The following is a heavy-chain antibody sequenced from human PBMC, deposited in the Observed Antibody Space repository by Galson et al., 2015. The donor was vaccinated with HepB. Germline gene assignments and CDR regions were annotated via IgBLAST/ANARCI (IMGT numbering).Heavy chain of an antibody. CDR1: GFTFSSYA. CDR3: AKEAPDFDY. J-gene: IGHJ4*02. V-gene: IGHV3-30*04. CDR2: ISYDGSNK. Sequence: SLRLSCAASGFTFSSYAMHWVRQAPGKGLEWVAVISYDGSNKYYADSVKGRFTISRDNSKNTLYLQMNSLRAEDTAVYYCAKEAPDFDYWGQGTLVTVSS.